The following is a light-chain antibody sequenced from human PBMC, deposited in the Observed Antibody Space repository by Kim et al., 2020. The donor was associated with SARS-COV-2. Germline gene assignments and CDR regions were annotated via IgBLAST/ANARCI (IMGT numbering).Light chain of an antibody. Sequence: DIVLTQSPGTLSLSPGERATLSCRASRSVTSSYLAWYQHKPGQAPRLLIYAASTRATGIPDRFSGSGSGTDFTLTISGLEPEDFAVYYCQQYHSSTRTFGQGTKVDIK. CDR1: RSVTSSY. CDR2: AAS. CDR3: QQYHSSTRT. V-gene: IGKV3-20*01. J-gene: IGKJ1*01.